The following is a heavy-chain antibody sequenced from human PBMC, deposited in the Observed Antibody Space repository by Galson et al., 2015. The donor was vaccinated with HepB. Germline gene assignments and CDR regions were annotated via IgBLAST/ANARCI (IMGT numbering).Heavy chain of an antibody. J-gene: IGHJ3*02. CDR2: FDPEDGET. CDR1: GYTLTELS. CDR3: ATDYYDSSGYYYAFDI. V-gene: IGHV1-24*01. D-gene: IGHD3-22*01. Sequence: SVKVSCKVSGYTLTELSMHWVRQAPGKGLEWMGGFDPEDGETIYAQKFQGRVTMTEDTSTDTAYMELSSLRSEDTAVYYCATDYYDSSGYYYAFDIWGQGTMVTVSS.